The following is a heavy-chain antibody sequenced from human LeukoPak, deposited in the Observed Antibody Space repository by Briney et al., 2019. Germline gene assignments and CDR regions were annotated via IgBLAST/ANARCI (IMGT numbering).Heavy chain of an antibody. CDR1: AFTSRSYA. V-gene: IGHV3-23*01. CDR3: AKGAASRGYTYVAN. CDR2: ISGSGGST. Sequence: GSLRLSCAASAFTSRSYAMIWVRQAPGKGLEWVSGISGSGGSTYYSDSAKGRFTISRDNSNNTLYLQMNSLRAEDTVVYYCAKGAASRGYTYVANWGQGTLVTVSS. D-gene: IGHD5-18*01. J-gene: IGHJ4*02.